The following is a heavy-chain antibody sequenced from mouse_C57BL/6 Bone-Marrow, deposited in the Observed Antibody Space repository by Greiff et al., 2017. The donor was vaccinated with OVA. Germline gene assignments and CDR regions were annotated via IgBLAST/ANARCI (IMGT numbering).Heavy chain of an antibody. D-gene: IGHD2-5*01. V-gene: IGHV1-9*01. CDR1: GYTFTGYW. Sequence: VKLQQSGAELMKPGASVKLSCKATGYTFTGYWIEWVKQRPGHGLEWIGEILPGSGSTNYNEKFKGKATFTADTSSNTAYMQRSSLTTEDSAIYYCAWSNHAWFAYWGQGTLVTVSA. CDR2: ILPGSGST. J-gene: IGHJ3*01. CDR3: AWSNHAWFAY.